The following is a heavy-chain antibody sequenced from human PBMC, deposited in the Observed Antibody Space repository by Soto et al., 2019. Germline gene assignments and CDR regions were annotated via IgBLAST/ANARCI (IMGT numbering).Heavy chain of an antibody. J-gene: IGHJ6*02. CDR1: GFTFSSYE. Sequence: GGSLRLSCAASGFTFSSYEMNWVRQAPGKGLEWVSYISSSGSTIFYADSVKGRFTIARDNAKNSLYLQMNSLRAEDTAVYYCARDDGLGLAPYYGMDVWGQGTTVTVSS. D-gene: IGHD3-10*01. V-gene: IGHV3-48*03. CDR3: ARDDGLGLAPYYGMDV. CDR2: ISSSGSTI.